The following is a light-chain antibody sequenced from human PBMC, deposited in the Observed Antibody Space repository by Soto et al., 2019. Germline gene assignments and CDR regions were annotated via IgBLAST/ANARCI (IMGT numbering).Light chain of an antibody. Sequence: EIVLTQSPGTLSLSPGERATLSCRASQSVSSNFLAWYQQKPGQAPRLLIHDASNRATGIPDRFSGSGSGTDFTLTISRLEPEDFAVYYCQQFGSSPRTFGQGTKVEIK. J-gene: IGKJ1*01. CDR1: QSVSSNF. CDR3: QQFGSSPRT. V-gene: IGKV3-20*01. CDR2: DAS.